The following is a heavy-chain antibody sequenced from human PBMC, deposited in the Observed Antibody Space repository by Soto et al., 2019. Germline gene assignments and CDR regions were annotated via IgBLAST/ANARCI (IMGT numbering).Heavy chain of an antibody. CDR1: RFSFSTYA. D-gene: IGHD3-10*01. CDR3: GRDFTLIRGVIALDYYYTMDV. Sequence: QVQLVESGGGVVQPGRFLRRSCAASRFSFSTYAMHWVRQARGKGQEWVAVITYDGSNKYYVDSVKGRFTISRDNSKNTLSLQMNSLRAEDASVYYCGRDFTLIRGVIALDYYYTMDVWGPGTTVTVSS. J-gene: IGHJ6*02. CDR2: ITYDGSNK. V-gene: IGHV3-30-3*01.